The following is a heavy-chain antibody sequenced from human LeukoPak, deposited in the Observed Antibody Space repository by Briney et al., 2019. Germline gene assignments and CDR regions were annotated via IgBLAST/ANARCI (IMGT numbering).Heavy chain of an antibody. V-gene: IGHV4-4*07. J-gene: IGHJ4*02. CDR2: IYASGST. CDR3: ARDPHSGYDLADY. CDR1: GGSISGYY. Sequence: PSETLSLTCTVSGGSISGYYWSWIRQPAGKGLEGIGHIYASGSTIYNPSLKSRVTMSIGTSKNQFSLKLSSVTAADTAVYYCARDPHSGYDLADYWGQGTLVTVSS. D-gene: IGHD5-12*01.